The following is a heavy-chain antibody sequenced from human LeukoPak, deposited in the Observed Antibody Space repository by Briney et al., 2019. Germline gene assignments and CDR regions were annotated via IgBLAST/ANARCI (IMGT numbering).Heavy chain of an antibody. J-gene: IGHJ6*02. CDR2: IYYSGNT. V-gene: IGHV4-39*01. Sequence: SETLSLTCTVSGGSISSSSYYWGWIRQPPGKGLEWIGSIYYSGNTYYNPSLKSRVTISADTSKNQFSLKLSSVTATDTAVYYCARHALYYYYYGMDVWGQGTTVTVSS. CDR1: GGSISSSSYY. CDR3: ARHALYYYYYGMDV.